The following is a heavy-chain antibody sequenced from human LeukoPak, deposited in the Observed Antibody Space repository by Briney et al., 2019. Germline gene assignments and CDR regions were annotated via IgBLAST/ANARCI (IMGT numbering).Heavy chain of an antibody. D-gene: IGHD4-23*01. V-gene: IGHV4-34*01. J-gene: IGHJ6*02. CDR1: GGSFSGYY. CDR3: ARELGATVVNYGMDV. Sequence: SETLSLTCAVYGGSFSGYYWSWIRQPPGKGLEWIGEINHSGSTNYNPSLKSRVTISVDTSKNQLSLKLTSVTAADTAVYYCARELGATVVNYGMDVWGQGTTVTVSS. CDR2: INHSGST.